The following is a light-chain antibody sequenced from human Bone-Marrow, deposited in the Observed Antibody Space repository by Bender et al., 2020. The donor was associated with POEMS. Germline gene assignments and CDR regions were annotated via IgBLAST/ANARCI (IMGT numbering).Light chain of an antibody. Sequence: QSALTQPASVSGSPGQSITISCTGTGNDIGAYNYVSWYQQHPGKAPKLLIYEVSQRPSGVSNRFSGSKSGNTASLTISGLQAEDEAEYWCSSFTSSSAHVLFGGGTKLTVL. V-gene: IGLV2-14*01. CDR3: SSFTSSSAHVL. J-gene: IGLJ3*02. CDR2: EVS. CDR1: GNDIGAYNY.